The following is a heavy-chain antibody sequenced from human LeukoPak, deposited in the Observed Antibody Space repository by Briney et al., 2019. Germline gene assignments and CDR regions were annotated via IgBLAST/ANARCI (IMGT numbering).Heavy chain of an antibody. CDR2: ISSSSSYI. V-gene: IGHV3-21*01. Sequence: PGGSLRLSCAASGFTFSSYSMNWVRQAPGKGLEWVSSISSSSSYIYYADSVKGRFTISRGNAKNSLYLQMNSLRAEDTAVYYCARGGTDTESYGPNDAFDIWGQGTMVTVSS. J-gene: IGHJ3*02. CDR3: ARGGTDTESYGPNDAFDI. CDR1: GFTFSSYS. D-gene: IGHD5-18*01.